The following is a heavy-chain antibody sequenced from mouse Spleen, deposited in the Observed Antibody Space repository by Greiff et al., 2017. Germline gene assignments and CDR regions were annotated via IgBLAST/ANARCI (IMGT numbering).Heavy chain of an antibody. Sequence: DVKLVESGGGLVQPGGSLKLSCAASGFTFSDYYMYWVRQTPEKRLEWVAYISNGGGSTYYPDTVKGRFTISRDNAKNTLYLQMSRLKSEDTAMYYCARGDDYEAWFAYWGQGTLVTVSA. CDR2: ISNGGGST. CDR1: GFTFSDYY. CDR3: ARGDDYEAWFAY. D-gene: IGHD2-4*01. J-gene: IGHJ3*01. V-gene: IGHV5-12*01.